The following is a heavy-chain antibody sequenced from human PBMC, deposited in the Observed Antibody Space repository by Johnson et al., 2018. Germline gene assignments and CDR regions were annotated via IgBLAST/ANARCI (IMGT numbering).Heavy chain of an antibody. Sequence: VQLVQSGGGLVKPGGSXRLSCAASGFTFSSYSFNWVRQAPGKGLEWVSSISSSTSYIYSADPVKGRFTIPRDNAKNSLYLQRNRLRAEDTAVYYCASRPSTAMARDYYYYMDVWGKGTTVTVSS. J-gene: IGHJ6*03. CDR2: ISSSTSYI. V-gene: IGHV3-21*01. CDR1: GFTFSSYS. CDR3: ASRPSTAMARDYYYYMDV. D-gene: IGHD5-18*01.